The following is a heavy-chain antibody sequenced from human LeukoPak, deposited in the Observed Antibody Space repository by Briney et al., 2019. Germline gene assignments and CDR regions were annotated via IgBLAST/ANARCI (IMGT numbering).Heavy chain of an antibody. J-gene: IGHJ3*02. CDR3: ARRVAVARRGAFDI. V-gene: IGHV1-18*01. D-gene: IGHD6-19*01. Sequence: ASVKVSCKASGYTFTSYGICWVRQAPGQGLEWMGWICTYNGNTNYAQKLQGRVPMSTDTSTATASMRLTSLRPDDTPGVSFARRVAVARRGAFDIWGRGTKVSVS. CDR2: ICTYNGNT. CDR1: GYTFTSYG.